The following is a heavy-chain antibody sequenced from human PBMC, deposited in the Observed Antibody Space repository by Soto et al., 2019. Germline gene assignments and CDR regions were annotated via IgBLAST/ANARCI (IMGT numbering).Heavy chain of an antibody. CDR3: ENDPGYSLDY. V-gene: IGHV6-1*01. J-gene: IGHJ4*02. D-gene: IGHD5-12*01. Sequence: QSPSRGLEWLGRTYYRSKWYYDYAESVKSRIIISVDTSKNQFSLQLNSVTPEDAAVYYCENDPGYSLDYWGQGTQVTVSS. CDR2: TYYRSKWYY.